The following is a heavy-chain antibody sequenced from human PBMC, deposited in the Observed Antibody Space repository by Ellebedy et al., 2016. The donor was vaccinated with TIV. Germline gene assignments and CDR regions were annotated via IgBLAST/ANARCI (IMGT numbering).Heavy chain of an antibody. CDR1: GFSFNSYS. Sequence: GGSLRLSCAASGFSFNSYSMNWVRQAPGKGLEWVSYISSGSRSIYYADSVKGRFTISRDNGKNSLFLQMNSLRDEDTAVYFCTLNWKDSTLGAIDVWGQGTTVTVSS. V-gene: IGHV3-48*02. CDR3: TLNWKDSTLGAIDV. CDR2: ISSGSRSI. J-gene: IGHJ6*02. D-gene: IGHD1-1*01.